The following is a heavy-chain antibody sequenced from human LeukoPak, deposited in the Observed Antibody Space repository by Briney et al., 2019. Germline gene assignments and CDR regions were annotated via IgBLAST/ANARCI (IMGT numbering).Heavy chain of an antibody. CDR3: ASSPRIAARRSRLFDY. J-gene: IGHJ4*02. V-gene: IGHV4-30-4*08. D-gene: IGHD6-6*01. CDR2: IYYSGST. CDR1: GGSISSGDYY. Sequence: PSETLSLTCTVSGGSISSGDYYWSWIRQPPGKGLEWIVYIYYSGSTYYNPSLKSRVTISVDTYKTQFSLKLSSVTAADTAVYYCASSPRIAARRSRLFDYWGQGTLVTVSS.